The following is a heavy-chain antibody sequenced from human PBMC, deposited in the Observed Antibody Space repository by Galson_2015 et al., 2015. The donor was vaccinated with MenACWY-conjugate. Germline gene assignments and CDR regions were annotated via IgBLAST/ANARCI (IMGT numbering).Heavy chain of an antibody. CDR2: IYSGGST. Sequence: SLRLSCAASGFTVNTNYMTWVRQAPGKGLEWVSIIYSGGSTYYPDSVRGRFTISRDNSKNTLYLQMDSLRADDTAVYYCVRAGSENCRTTYCLSLGAKFSYYYYMDVWGKGTTVTVSS. D-gene: IGHD1-1*01. J-gene: IGHJ6*03. CDR1: GFTVNTNY. V-gene: IGHV3-53*01. CDR3: VRAGSENCRTTYCLSLGAKFSYYYYMDV.